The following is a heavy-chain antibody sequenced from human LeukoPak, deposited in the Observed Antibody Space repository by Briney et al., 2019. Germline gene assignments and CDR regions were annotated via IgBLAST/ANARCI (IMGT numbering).Heavy chain of an antibody. CDR1: GYTFTGYY. CDR2: INPNSGGT. CDR3: ARGRKAAAGKVLFYYNYYYMDV. Sequence: ASVKVSCKASGYTFTGYYMHWVRQAPGQGLEWMGWINPNSGGTNYAQKFQGRVAMTRDTSISTAYMELSRLRSDDTAVYYCARGRKAAAGKVLFYYNYYYMDVWGKGTTVTISS. V-gene: IGHV1-2*02. J-gene: IGHJ6*03. D-gene: IGHD6-13*01.